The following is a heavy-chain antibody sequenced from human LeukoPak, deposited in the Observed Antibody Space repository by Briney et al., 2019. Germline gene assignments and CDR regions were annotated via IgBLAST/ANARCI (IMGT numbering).Heavy chain of an antibody. J-gene: IGHJ6*03. V-gene: IGHV4-39*01. D-gene: IGHD6-13*01. CDR1: GGSISSYY. CDR2: IYYSGST. CDR3: ARPPSSSWYYYYMDV. Sequence: PSETLSLTCTVSGGSISSYYWGWIRQPPGKGLEWIGSIYYSGSTYYNPSLKSRVTISVDTSKNQFSLKLSSVTAADTAVYYCARPPSSSWYYYYMDVWGKGTTVTVSS.